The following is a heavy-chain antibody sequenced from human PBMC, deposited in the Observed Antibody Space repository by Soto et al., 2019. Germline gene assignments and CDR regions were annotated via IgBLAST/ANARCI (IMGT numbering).Heavy chain of an antibody. CDR2: IYYSGNT. CDR3: ARRMRGASGNFDY. V-gene: IGHV4-59*01. Sequence: QVQLQESGPGLVKPSETLSLTCTVSGGSINTYYWSWIRQPPGKGLEWIGYIYYSGNTYYNPSLMSRVAISVDTSKNQFSLNLSSVIAADTAVYYCARRMRGASGNFDYWGQGTLVTVSS. D-gene: IGHD2-8*01. CDR1: GGSINTYY. J-gene: IGHJ4*02.